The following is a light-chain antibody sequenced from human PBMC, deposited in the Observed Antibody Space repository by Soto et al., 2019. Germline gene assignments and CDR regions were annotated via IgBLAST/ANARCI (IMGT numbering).Light chain of an antibody. CDR1: SSNIGADYD. V-gene: IGLV1-40*01. CDR3: QSYDSSLSGSVI. CDR2: GNT. Sequence: QSVLTQPPSVSGAPGQRVTISCTGSSSNIGADYDVHWYHQVPGTAPKLLMYGNTNRPSGVPDRFSGSKSGTSASLAITGLQAEDEADYYCQSYDSSLSGSVIFGGGTKVTVL. J-gene: IGLJ2*01.